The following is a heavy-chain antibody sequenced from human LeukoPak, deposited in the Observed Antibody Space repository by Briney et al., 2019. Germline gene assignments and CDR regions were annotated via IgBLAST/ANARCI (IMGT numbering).Heavy chain of an antibody. CDR3: ASVERITMIVVVITGAFDI. J-gene: IGHJ3*02. D-gene: IGHD3-22*01. Sequence: PSETLSLTCTVSGGSISSSSYYWGWIRQPPGKGLEWIGSIYYSGSTHYNPSLKSRVTISVDTSKNQFSLKLSSVTAADTAVYYCASVERITMIVVVITGAFDIWGQGTMVTVSS. CDR2: IYYSGST. CDR1: GGSISSSSYY. V-gene: IGHV4-39*01.